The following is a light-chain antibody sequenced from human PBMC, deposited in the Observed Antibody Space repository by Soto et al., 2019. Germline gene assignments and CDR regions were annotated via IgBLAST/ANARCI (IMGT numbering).Light chain of an antibody. V-gene: IGKV1-5*01. CDR1: QSISTW. J-gene: IGKJ1*01. Sequence: DFQMTQSPSALSASVGDRVTITCRASQSISTWLAWYQQKPGKAPKVLIYDASSLESGVPSRFSGSGSGTEFTLTISSLQPDDFATYYCQQYNDYSRTFGQGTKVDI. CDR2: DAS. CDR3: QQYNDYSRT.